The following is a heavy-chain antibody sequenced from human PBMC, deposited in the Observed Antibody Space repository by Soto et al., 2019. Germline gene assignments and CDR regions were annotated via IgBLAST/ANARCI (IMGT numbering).Heavy chain of an antibody. CDR2: ISYDGSNK. Sequence: QVQLVESGGGVVQPGRSLRLSCAASGFTFSSYAMHWVRQAPGKGLEWGAVISYDGSNKYYADSVKGRFTISRDNSKNTLYLQINSLRAEDTAVYYCARAYLKDIVVVPAAMGWFDPWGQGTLVTVSS. D-gene: IGHD2-2*01. CDR1: GFTFSSYA. V-gene: IGHV3-30-3*01. J-gene: IGHJ5*02. CDR3: ARAYLKDIVVVPAAMGWFDP.